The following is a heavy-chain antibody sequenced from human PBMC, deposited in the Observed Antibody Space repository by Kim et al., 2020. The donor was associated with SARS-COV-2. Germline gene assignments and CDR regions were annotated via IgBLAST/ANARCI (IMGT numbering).Heavy chain of an antibody. Sequence: SVKVSCKASGGTFSSYAISWVRQAPGQGLEWMGRIIPILGIANYAQKFQGRVTITADKSTSTAYMELSSLRSEDTAVYYCARAQGTMVRGRGNGMDVWGQGTTVTVSS. V-gene: IGHV1-69*04. J-gene: IGHJ6*02. CDR2: IIPILGIA. CDR1: GGTFSSYA. CDR3: ARAQGTMVRGRGNGMDV. D-gene: IGHD3-10*01.